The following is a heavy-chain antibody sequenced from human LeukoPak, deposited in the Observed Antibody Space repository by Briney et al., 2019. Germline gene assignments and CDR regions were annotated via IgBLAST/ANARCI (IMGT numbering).Heavy chain of an antibody. CDR1: GFTFSRFW. D-gene: IGHD1-26*01. Sequence: PGGSLRLSCAASGFTFSRFWMTWVRQAPGKGLEWVAHIKQDGSEKYYVDSVKGRFTISRDNAKNSLYLQMNSLRAEDTAVYYCARDFGGSAAAPAFDIWGQGTMVTVSS. CDR3: ARDFGGSAAAPAFDI. V-gene: IGHV3-7*01. J-gene: IGHJ3*02. CDR2: IKQDGSEK.